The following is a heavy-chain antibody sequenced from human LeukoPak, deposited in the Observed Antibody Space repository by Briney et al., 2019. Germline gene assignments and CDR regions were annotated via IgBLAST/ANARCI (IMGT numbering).Heavy chain of an antibody. CDR1: GFTFSSYW. D-gene: IGHD3-22*01. CDR2: INSDGSST. J-gene: IGHJ4*02. CDR3: ARESRSGYYDSSGYFF. Sequence: GGPLRLSCAASGFTFSSYWMHWVRQAPGKGLVWVSRINSDGSSTSYADSVKGRFTISRDNAKNTLYLQMNSLRAEDTAVYYCARESRSGYYDSSGYFFWGQGTLVTVSS. V-gene: IGHV3-74*01.